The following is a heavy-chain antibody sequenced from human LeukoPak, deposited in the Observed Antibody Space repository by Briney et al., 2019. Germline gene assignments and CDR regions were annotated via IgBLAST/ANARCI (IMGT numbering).Heavy chain of an antibody. Sequence: GGSLRLSCAASGFTFSSYAMSWVRQAPGKGLEWVSAISGSGGSTYYADSVKGRFTISRDNSKNTLYLQMNSLRAEDTAVYSCAPAPYSSSWHFDYWGQGTLVTVSS. CDR3: APAPYSSSWHFDY. J-gene: IGHJ4*02. D-gene: IGHD6-13*01. CDR1: GFTFSSYA. CDR2: ISGSGGST. V-gene: IGHV3-23*01.